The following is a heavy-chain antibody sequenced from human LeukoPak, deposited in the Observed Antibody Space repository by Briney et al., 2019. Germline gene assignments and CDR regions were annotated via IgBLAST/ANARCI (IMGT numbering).Heavy chain of an antibody. CDR1: GGSISNYY. CDR3: ARDGATGVFET. CDR2: IYTSGST. D-gene: IGHD3-3*01. J-gene: IGHJ5*02. Sequence: SETLSLTCTVSGGSISNYYWNCIRQPAGKGLEWIGRIYTSGSTNYNPPLKSRVTMSVDTSKNQFSLKLTSVTAADTAVYFCARDGATGVFETWGQGTLVAVSS. V-gene: IGHV4-4*07.